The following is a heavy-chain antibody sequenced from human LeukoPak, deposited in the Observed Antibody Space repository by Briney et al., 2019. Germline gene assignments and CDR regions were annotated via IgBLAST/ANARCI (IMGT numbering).Heavy chain of an antibody. D-gene: IGHD5-18*01. Sequence: PGGSLRPSCAASGFTFSSYEMNWVRQAPGKGLEWVSYISSSGSTIYYADSVKGRFTISRDNAKNSLYLQMNSLRAEDTAVYYCAGYSPRIYYYYYMDVWGKGTTVTISS. CDR1: GFTFSSYE. J-gene: IGHJ6*03. V-gene: IGHV3-48*03. CDR2: ISSSGSTI. CDR3: AGYSPRIYYYYYMDV.